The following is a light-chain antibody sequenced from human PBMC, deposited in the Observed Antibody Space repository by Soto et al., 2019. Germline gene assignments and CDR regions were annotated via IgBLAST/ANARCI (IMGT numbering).Light chain of an antibody. V-gene: IGKV3-15*01. J-gene: IGKJ4*01. CDR2: DAS. Sequence: EIVMTQSPATLSVSAGEGATLSCKARQNVYNNLAWYQQRPGQPPRLLIYDASTRATGISARFSGSGYGTEFTLSISSLHSEDFAVYFCQQCRTWPITFGGGTKVEIK. CDR3: QQCRTWPIT. CDR1: QNVYNN.